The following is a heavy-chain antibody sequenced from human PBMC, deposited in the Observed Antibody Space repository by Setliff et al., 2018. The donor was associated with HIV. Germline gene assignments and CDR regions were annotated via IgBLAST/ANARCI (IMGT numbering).Heavy chain of an antibody. Sequence: GGSLRLSCAASGFTFSAYAMTWVRRAPGKGLEWVSATTSNGRTTDYAESVRGRFTLSRDNSRNTQYLHMTSLRAEDTAIYYCAKAWGSGYPSFESALMFDVWVQGTLVTVSS. V-gene: IGHV3-23*01. CDR3: AKAWGSGYPSFESALMFDV. CDR1: GFTFSAYA. J-gene: IGHJ4*02. D-gene: IGHD3-3*01. CDR2: TTSNGRTT.